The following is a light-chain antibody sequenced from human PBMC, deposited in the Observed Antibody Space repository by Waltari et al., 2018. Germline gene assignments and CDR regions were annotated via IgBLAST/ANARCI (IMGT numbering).Light chain of an antibody. J-gene: IGKJ3*01. V-gene: IGKV1-39*01. CDR2: SAS. Sequence: DIQMTQSPSSLSASVGDRVTITCRASQSISSYLNWYQQRPGKAPKLLISSASSLQSGVQSRFSGSGSGTDFTLTISSLQPEDIATYYCQHSYTTPLTFGPGSKVEIK. CDR3: QHSYTTPLT. CDR1: QSISSY.